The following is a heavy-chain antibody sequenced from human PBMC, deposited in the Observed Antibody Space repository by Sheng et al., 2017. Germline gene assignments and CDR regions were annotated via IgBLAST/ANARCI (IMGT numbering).Heavy chain of an antibody. J-gene: IGHJ4*02. D-gene: IGHD3-16*01. Sequence: QVQLQESGPGLVRPSQTLSLICTVSGGSISSPEHYWTWVRQSPGKGLEWIGYIHYSGTTYYNPSLNSRLTMXFDASRRQFSLRLTSVTAADTAVYYCARVGLDLCFGCFDSWAGNPGHRLL. CDR2: IHYSGTT. CDR1: GGSISSPEHY. CDR3: ARVGLDLCFGCFDS. V-gene: IGHV4-30-4*08.